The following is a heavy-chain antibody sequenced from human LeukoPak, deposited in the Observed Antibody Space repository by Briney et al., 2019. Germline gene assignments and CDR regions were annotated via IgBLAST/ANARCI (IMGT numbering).Heavy chain of an antibody. CDR3: ARDRFGYCSSTSCRYGMDV. CDR1: GYTFTSYG. Sequence: GASVKVSCKASGYTFTSYGISWVRQAPGQGLEWMGWISAYNGNTNYAQKLQGRVTMTTDTSTSTAYMELRSLRSDDTAVYYCARDRFGYCSSTSCRYGMDVWGQGTTVTASS. J-gene: IGHJ6*02. CDR2: ISAYNGNT. V-gene: IGHV1-18*01. D-gene: IGHD2-2*01.